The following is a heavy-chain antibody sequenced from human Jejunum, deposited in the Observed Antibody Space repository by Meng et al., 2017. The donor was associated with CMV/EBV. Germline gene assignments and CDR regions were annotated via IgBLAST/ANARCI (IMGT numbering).Heavy chain of an antibody. J-gene: IGHJ4*01. CDR3: ARDSDSGSQRRYLDY. Sequence: ASISGKNYYWAWLRQQPGRGLEWVGYIYYSGNTYYNPSLKSRVSMSVDTSKNQFSLKLSSVTAADTAVYYCARDSDSGSQRRYLDYWGQGTLVTVSS. D-gene: IGHD1-26*01. CDR2: IYYSGNT. CDR1: ASISGKNYY. V-gene: IGHV4-31*02.